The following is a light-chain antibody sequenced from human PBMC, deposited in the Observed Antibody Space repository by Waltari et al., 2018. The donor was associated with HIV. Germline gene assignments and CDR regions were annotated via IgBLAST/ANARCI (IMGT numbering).Light chain of an antibody. CDR1: NSDIGSYDL. J-gene: IGLJ3*02. Sequence: QSALTQPASVSGSRGQSITISCTGTNSDIGSYDLVSWYQQHPGDAPKLILYEVSYRPSGFSDRFSGSKSINAASLTISGLQADDEADYYCCSYTSAATWVFGGGTKVTVL. CDR2: EVS. CDR3: CSYTSAATWV. V-gene: IGLV2-14*01.